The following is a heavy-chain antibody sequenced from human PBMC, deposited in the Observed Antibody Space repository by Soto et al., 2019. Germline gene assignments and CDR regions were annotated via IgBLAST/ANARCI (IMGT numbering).Heavy chain of an antibody. CDR3: ARDKITGWFDP. Sequence: SETLSLTCAVYGGSFSGYYWTWIRQPPGTGLEWIGEINHSGSTNYNPSLKSRVTISVDTSKNQFSLKLTSVTAADTAVYYCARDKITGWFDPWGQGTLVTVSS. CDR2: INHSGST. CDR1: GGSFSGYY. D-gene: IGHD2-8*02. V-gene: IGHV4-34*01. J-gene: IGHJ5*02.